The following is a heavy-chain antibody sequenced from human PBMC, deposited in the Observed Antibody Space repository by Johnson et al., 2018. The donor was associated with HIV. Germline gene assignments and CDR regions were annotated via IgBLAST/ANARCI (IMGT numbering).Heavy chain of an antibody. V-gene: IGHV3-30*02. CDR1: GFTFSNYG. CDR3: AKEAPGRWDLPVWAAIDI. D-gene: IGHD3-16*01. CDR2: IQYDDNNE. Sequence: VQLVESGGDVVQPGGSLRLSCAASGFTFSNYGFHWVRQAPGKGLEWVAFIQYDDNNEYYADSVKGRVTMSRDISKNTVHLQMNSLRVDDTALYYCAKEAPGRWDLPVWAAIDIWGQGTMVTVSS. J-gene: IGHJ3*02.